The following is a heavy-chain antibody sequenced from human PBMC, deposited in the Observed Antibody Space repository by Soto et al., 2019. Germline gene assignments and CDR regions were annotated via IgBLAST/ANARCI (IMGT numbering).Heavy chain of an antibody. CDR1: GGTFSSYA. J-gene: IGHJ6*02. CDR3: AREVVAVAGTVYYGMDV. CDR2: IIPTFGTA. V-gene: IGHV1-69*13. Sequence: SVKVSCKASGGTFSSYAISWVRQAPGQGLEWMGGIIPTFGTANYAQKFQGRVTITADESTSTAYMELSSPRSEDTAVYYCAREVVAVAGTVYYGMDVWGQGTTVTVSS. D-gene: IGHD6-19*01.